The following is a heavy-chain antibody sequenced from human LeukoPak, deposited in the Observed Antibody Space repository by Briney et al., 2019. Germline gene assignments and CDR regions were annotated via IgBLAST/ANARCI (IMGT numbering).Heavy chain of an antibody. Sequence: GGSLRLSCAASGFTFNNYAMTWVRQAPGKGLEWVSTISASGAMTYYADSVKGRITVSRDNSKNSVYLQMSRLTAADTAVYYCAKDRSIGTYYTFDHWGQGTLVTVSS. D-gene: IGHD1-26*01. CDR2: ISASGAMT. J-gene: IGHJ4*02. CDR1: GFTFNNYA. CDR3: AKDRSIGTYYTFDH. V-gene: IGHV3-23*01.